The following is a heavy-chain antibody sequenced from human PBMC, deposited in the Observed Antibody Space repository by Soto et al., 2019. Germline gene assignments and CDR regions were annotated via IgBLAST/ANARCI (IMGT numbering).Heavy chain of an antibody. Sequence: QVQLQESGPGLVKPSQTLSLTCTVSGGSVSSADWNWSWIRQTPGKGLEWIRHIYEGGRTYSNPSLMSGATISLDTSKNLFSLNLKSVTAADTAVYYCTRGPSGDKVDFWGQGRLVTVSS. V-gene: IGHV4-30-4*08. D-gene: IGHD7-27*01. CDR2: IYEGGRT. CDR1: GGSVSSADWN. CDR3: TRGPSGDKVDF. J-gene: IGHJ4*02.